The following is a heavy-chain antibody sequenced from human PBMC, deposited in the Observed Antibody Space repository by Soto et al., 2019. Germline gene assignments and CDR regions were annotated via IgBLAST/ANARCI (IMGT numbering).Heavy chain of an antibody. D-gene: IGHD6-13*01. V-gene: IGHV3-30-3*01. CDR3: ARDPTAPSYSSSWYGMDV. CDR1: GFTFSSYA. CDR2: ISYDGSNK. Sequence: QVPLVESGGGVVQPGRSLRLSCAASGFTFSSYAMHWVRQAPGKGLEWVAVISYDGSNKYYADSVKGRFTISRDNSKNTLYLQMNSLRAEDTAVYYCARDPTAPSYSSSWYGMDVWGQGTTVTVSS. J-gene: IGHJ6*02.